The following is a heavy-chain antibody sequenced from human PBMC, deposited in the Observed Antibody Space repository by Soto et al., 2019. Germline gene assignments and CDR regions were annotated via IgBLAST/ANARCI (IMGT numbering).Heavy chain of an antibody. Sequence: SETLSLTCTVSGGSISSYYWSWIRQPPGKGLEWIGYIYYSGSTNYNPSLKSRVTISVDTSKNQFSLKLSSVTAADTAVYYCANPTLGGGSYSGAFDIWGQGTMVTVSS. V-gene: IGHV4-59*01. CDR2: IYYSGST. CDR1: GGSISSYY. D-gene: IGHD1-26*01. CDR3: ANPTLGGGSYSGAFDI. J-gene: IGHJ3*02.